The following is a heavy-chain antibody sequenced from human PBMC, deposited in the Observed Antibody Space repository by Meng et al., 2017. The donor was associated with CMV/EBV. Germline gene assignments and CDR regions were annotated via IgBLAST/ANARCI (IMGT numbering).Heavy chain of an antibody. J-gene: IGHJ3*02. V-gene: IGHV1-69*10. CDR1: GGTFSSYV. CDR3: AGRYCSSTSCYTHGYGAFDI. Sequence: SVKVSCKASGGTFSSYVISWVRQAPGQGLEWMGGIIPILGIANYAQKFQGRVTITADKSTSTAYMELSSLRSEDTAVYYCAGRYCSSTSCYTHGYGAFDIWGQGTMVTVSS. CDR2: IIPILGIA. D-gene: IGHD2-2*02.